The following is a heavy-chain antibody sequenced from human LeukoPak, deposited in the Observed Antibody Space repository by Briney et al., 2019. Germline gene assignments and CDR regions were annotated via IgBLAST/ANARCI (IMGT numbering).Heavy chain of an antibody. Sequence: SETLSLTCAVYGGSFSGYYWSWIRQPPGKGLEWIGEINHSGSTNYNPSLKSRVTISLGTSKNHFSLNLTSVTAADTAVYYCARVPAGFGEMFDPWGQGTLVTVSS. J-gene: IGHJ5*02. CDR1: GGSFSGYY. CDR2: INHSGST. V-gene: IGHV4-34*01. D-gene: IGHD3-10*01. CDR3: ARVPAGFGEMFDP.